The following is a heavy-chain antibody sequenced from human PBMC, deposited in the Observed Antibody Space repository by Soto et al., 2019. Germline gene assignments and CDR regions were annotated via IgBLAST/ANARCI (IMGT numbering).Heavy chain of an antibody. CDR3: ARDRVESGYPEYFQH. CDR2: IYSGGST. V-gene: IGHV3-53*01. J-gene: IGHJ1*01. Sequence: EVQLVESGGGLIQPGGSLRLSCAASGFTVSSNYMSWVRQAPGKGLEWVSVIYSGGSTYYADSVKGRLTISRDNSKNTLYLQMNSLRAEDTAVYYCARDRVESGYPEYFQHWGQGTLVTVPS. CDR1: GFTVSSNY. D-gene: IGHD3-22*01.